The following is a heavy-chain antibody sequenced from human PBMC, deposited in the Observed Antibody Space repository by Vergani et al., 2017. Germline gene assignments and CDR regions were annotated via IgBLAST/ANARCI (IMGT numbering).Heavy chain of an antibody. J-gene: IGHJ5*02. CDR2: ISSSSSYI. CDR1: GFTFSSYS. D-gene: IGHD1-1*01. CDR3: ARDQEWSNWNGEPGFGP. Sequence: EVQLVESGGGLVKPGGSLRLSCAASGFTFSSYSMNWVRQAPGKGLEWVSSISSSSSYIYYADSVKGRFTISRDNAKNSLYLQMNSLRAEDTAVYYCARDQEWSNWNGEPGFGPWGQGSLVTVSS. V-gene: IGHV3-21*01.